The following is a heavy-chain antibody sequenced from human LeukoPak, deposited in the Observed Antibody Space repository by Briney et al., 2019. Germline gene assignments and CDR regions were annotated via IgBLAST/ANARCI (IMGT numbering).Heavy chain of an antibody. J-gene: IGHJ4*02. CDR1: GYTFTGYY. CDR3: ARGGKFYDILTGYYAY. CDR2: INPNSGGT. Sequence: ASVKVSCKASGYTFTGYYMHWVRQAPGQGLEWMGWINPNSGGTNYAQKFQGRVTTTRDTSISTAYMELSRLRSDDTAVYYCARGGKFYDILTGYYAYWGQGTLVTVSS. V-gene: IGHV1-2*02. D-gene: IGHD3-9*01.